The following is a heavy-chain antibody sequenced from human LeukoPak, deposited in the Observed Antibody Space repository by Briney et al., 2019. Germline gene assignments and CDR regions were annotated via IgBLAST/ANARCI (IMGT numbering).Heavy chain of an antibody. D-gene: IGHD1-26*01. Sequence: GGSLRLSCAASGFIFSSYAMSWVRQAPGEGLVWVSHISASGGTIYYADSVKGRFTISRDNSKNTLYLQMNSLRAEDTALYYCAKQHGNFDSWGQGTLVTVSS. V-gene: IGHV3-23*01. CDR2: ISASGGTI. CDR1: GFIFSSYA. J-gene: IGHJ4*02. CDR3: AKQHGNFDS.